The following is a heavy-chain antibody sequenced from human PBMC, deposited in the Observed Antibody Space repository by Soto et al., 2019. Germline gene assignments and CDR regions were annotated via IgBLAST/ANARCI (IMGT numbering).Heavy chain of an antibody. D-gene: IGHD3-10*01. Sequence: HPGGSLRLSCSASGFTFSSYAMHWVRQAPGKGLEYVSAISSNGGSTYYADSVKGRFTISRDNSKNTLYLQMSSLRAEDTAVYYCVKLYGSGSYAFDIWGQGTMVTVSS. V-gene: IGHV3-64D*06. CDR3: VKLYGSGSYAFDI. CDR1: GFTFSSYA. CDR2: ISSNGGST. J-gene: IGHJ3*02.